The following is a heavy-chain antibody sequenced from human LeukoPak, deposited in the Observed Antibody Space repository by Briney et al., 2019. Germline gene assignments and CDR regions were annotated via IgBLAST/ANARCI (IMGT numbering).Heavy chain of an antibody. D-gene: IGHD3-3*01. J-gene: IGHJ4*02. CDR3: ARDQYDTWSRRGNFDS. CDR1: GFTFGKYW. Sequence: GGSLRLSCVASGFTFGKYWMSWVRQAPGKGLEWVANIKLDGSEKNYVDSVKGRFTISRDNTKNSLYLQMNSLRAEDTAVYYCARDQYDTWSRRGNFDSWGQGTLVIVSS. V-gene: IGHV3-7*03. CDR2: IKLDGSEK.